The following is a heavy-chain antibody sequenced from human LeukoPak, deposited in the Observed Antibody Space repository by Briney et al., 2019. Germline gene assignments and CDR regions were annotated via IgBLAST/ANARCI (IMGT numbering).Heavy chain of an antibody. Sequence: GSSVKVSCKASGGTFTSYGISWVRQAPGQGLEWMGWISAYNGNTNYAQKFQGRVTMTTDTSTSTAYMDLRSLRSDDTAVYYCRVARLRVGFDYWGQGTLVTVSS. J-gene: IGHJ4*02. CDR3: RVARLRVGFDY. D-gene: IGHD5-12*01. CDR1: GGTFTSYG. CDR2: ISAYNGNT. V-gene: IGHV1-18*01.